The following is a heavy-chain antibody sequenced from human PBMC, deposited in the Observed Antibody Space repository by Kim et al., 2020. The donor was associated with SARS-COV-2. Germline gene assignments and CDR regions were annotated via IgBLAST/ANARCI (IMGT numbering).Heavy chain of an antibody. CDR1: GVSISSYY. J-gene: IGHJ4*02. CDR2: VFYSGSA. CDR3: ARQFYDSGSYEDY. D-gene: IGHD3-10*01. V-gene: IGHV4-59*08. Sequence: SETLSLTCTVSGVSISSYYWTWIRQPPGKGLEWIGYVFYSGSAYYNPSLESRVTISVATSRNQFSLRLRSVTAADTAVYYCARQFYDSGSYEDYWGQGTLVTVSS.